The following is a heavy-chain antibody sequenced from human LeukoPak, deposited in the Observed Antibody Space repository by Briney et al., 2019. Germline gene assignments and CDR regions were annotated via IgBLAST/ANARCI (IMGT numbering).Heavy chain of an antibody. V-gene: IGHV1-2*02. Sequence: ASLQVSCKASGYTFTDDYIHWVRQAPGHGLEWMGWINVNSGGTNYAQKFYARVTMTRDTSISTAYMELSRLRSDDTAVYYCARGLQETLAWLKALSAFDIWGQGTMVTVSS. CDR1: GYTFTDDY. CDR2: INVNSGGT. CDR3: ARGLQETLAWLKALSAFDI. D-gene: IGHD5-24*01. J-gene: IGHJ3*02.